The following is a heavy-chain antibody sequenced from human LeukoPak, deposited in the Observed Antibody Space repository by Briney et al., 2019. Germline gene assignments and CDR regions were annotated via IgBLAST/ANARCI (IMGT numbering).Heavy chain of an antibody. CDR2: INTDGSNT. J-gene: IGHJ3*02. V-gene: IGHV3-74*01. Sequence: GGSLRLSCAASGFSFSNAYMSWVRQAPGKGLEWVGRINTDGSNTRYADSVKGRFTISRDNAKNTLYLQMNSLRADDTAVYFCAFPMTIVTPGSFDIWGQGTMVTVST. D-gene: IGHD4-17*01. CDR3: AFPMTIVTPGSFDI. CDR1: GFSFSNAY.